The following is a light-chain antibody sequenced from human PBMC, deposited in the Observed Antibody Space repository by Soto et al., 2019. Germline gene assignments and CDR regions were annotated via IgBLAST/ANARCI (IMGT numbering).Light chain of an antibody. CDR3: QKYNKWPLT. CDR1: QSVSSN. Sequence: EIVMTQSPATLSVSPGERATLSCRASQSVSSNLAWYQQNPGQAPRLLIYGASTRATGIPARFSGSGSGTEFNLTISSLQSEDFAVYYCQKYNKWPLTFGGGTKVEIK. CDR2: GAS. J-gene: IGKJ4*01. V-gene: IGKV3D-15*01.